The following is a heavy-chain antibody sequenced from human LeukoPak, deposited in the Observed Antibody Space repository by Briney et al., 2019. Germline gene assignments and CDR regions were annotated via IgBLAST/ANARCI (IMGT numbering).Heavy chain of an antibody. CDR2: INPSGGST. CDR3: ARGYTWESGSFYIDH. J-gene: IGHJ4*02. D-gene: IGHD1-26*01. Sequence: ASVKVSCKASGYTFTGYYMHWVRQAPGQGLEWMGIINPSGGSTSYAQKFQDRVTMTRDTSTSTVYMELSGLRSEDTAVYYCARGYTWESGSFYIDHWGQGTLVTVSS. V-gene: IGHV1-46*01. CDR1: GYTFTGYY.